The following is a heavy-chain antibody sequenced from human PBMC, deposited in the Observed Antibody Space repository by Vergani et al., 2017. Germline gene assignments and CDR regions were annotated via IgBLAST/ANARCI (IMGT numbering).Heavy chain of an antibody. Sequence: QVQLVESGGGVVQPGRSLRLSCAASGFTFSNYSMHWVRQAPGKGLEWVAVISSDGSNKYYADSVKGRFTISRDNSKNTLYLQMNSLRAEDTAVYYCAKDGGYCSSTSCYTYYYYYYMDVWGKGTTVTVSS. CDR1: GFTFSNYS. D-gene: IGHD2-2*02. V-gene: IGHV3-30*18. CDR3: AKDGGYCSSTSCYTYYYYYYMDV. CDR2: ISSDGSNK. J-gene: IGHJ6*03.